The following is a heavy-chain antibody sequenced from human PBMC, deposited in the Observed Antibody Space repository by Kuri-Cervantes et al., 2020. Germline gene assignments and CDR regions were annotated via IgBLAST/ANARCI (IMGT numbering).Heavy chain of an antibody. CDR3: ARGRIAAAGTRWFDP. CDR2: IYHSGST. D-gene: IGHD6-13*01. J-gene: IGHJ5*02. CDR1: GGSISSGGYS. Sequence: SQTLSLTCAVSGGSISSGGYSWSWIRQPPGKGLEWIGYIYHSGSTYYNPSLKSRVTISVDTSKNQFSLKLSSVTAADTAVYYCARGRIAAAGTRWFDPWGQGTLVTVSS. V-gene: IGHV4-30-2*01.